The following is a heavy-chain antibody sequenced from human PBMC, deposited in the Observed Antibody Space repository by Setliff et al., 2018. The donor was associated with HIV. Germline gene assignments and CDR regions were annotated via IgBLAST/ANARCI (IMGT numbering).Heavy chain of an antibody. D-gene: IGHD6-6*01. CDR3: ARAGSAAASPLDY. Sequence: SETLSLTCTVSGYSISSGYYWGWIRQPPGKGLEWIGSIYHSGSTYYNPSLKSRVTISIDTSKNQFSLKLTSVTAADTAVYYCARAGSAAASPLDYWGQGTLV. CDR2: IYHSGST. CDR1: GYSISSGYY. V-gene: IGHV4-38-2*02. J-gene: IGHJ4*02.